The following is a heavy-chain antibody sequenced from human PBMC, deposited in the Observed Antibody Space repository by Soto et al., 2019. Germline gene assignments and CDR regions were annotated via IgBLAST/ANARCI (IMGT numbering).Heavy chain of an antibody. CDR1: GFTVSSNY. V-gene: IGHV3-53*01. J-gene: IGHJ1*01. CDR2: IYSGGST. CDR3: AGERVESGYPEYFRH. D-gene: IGHD3-22*01. Sequence: EVQLVESGGGLIQPGGSLRLSCAASGFTVSSNYMSWVRQAPGKGLEWVSVIYSGGSTYYADSVKGRFTISRDNSKNTLYLQMIILRAEDTAVYYCAGERVESGYPEYFRHWGQGTLVTVSS.